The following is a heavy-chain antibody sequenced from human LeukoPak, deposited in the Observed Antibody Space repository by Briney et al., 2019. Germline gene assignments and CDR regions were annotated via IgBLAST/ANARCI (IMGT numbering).Heavy chain of an antibody. D-gene: IGHD3-22*01. CDR2: INHSGST. CDR1: GGSFSGYY. Sequence: PSETLSLTCAVYGGSFSGYYWSWIRQPPGKGLEWIGEINHSGSTNYNPSLKSRVTISVDTSKNQFSLKLSSVTAADTAVYYCARGWGAPRVYYYDSSVSLGYWGQGTLVTVSS. J-gene: IGHJ4*02. V-gene: IGHV4-34*01. CDR3: ARGWGAPRVYYYDSSVSLGY.